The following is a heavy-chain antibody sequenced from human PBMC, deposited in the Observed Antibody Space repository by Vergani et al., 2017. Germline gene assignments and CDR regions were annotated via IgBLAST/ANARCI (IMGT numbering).Heavy chain of an antibody. J-gene: IGHJ3*02. Sequence: EVQLVQSGAEVKKPGESLKISCQISGYSFTNYWIGWVRQMPGKGLEWMGIIHPADSDTRYSPSFQGQVTISVDKSISTAYLQRSSLRASDSAMYYCARRVVTGTTWPRAFDIWGQGTMVTVSS. CDR2: IHPADSDT. CDR3: ARRVVTGTTWPRAFDI. CDR1: GYSFTNYW. D-gene: IGHD1-1*01. V-gene: IGHV5-51*01.